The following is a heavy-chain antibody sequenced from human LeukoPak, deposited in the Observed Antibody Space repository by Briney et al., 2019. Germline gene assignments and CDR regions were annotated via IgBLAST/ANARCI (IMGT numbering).Heavy chain of an antibody. V-gene: IGHV4-34*01. CDR1: GGSFSGYY. Sequence: SETLSLTCAVYGGSFSGYYWSWIRQPPGKGLEWIGEINHSGSTNYDPSLKSRVTISVDTSKNQFSLKLSSVTAADTAVYYCARGGDIVVVPAANSNWFDPWGQGTLVTVSS. D-gene: IGHD2-2*01. CDR2: INHSGST. J-gene: IGHJ5*02. CDR3: ARGGDIVVVPAANSNWFDP.